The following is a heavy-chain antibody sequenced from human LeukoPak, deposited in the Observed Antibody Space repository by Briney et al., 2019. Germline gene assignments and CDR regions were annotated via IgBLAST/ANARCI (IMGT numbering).Heavy chain of an antibody. Sequence: GASVKVSCKASGYPFTDYFIYWVRQAPGQGLEWMGWISPNSGDTHYVQKFQGSVSMTSDTSISTAYMELSRLTSDDTAIYYCAREGPSSSFLHWGLGTLVTVSS. CDR1: GYPFTDYF. J-gene: IGHJ4*02. CDR2: ISPNSGDT. V-gene: IGHV1-2*02. CDR3: AREGPSSSFLH.